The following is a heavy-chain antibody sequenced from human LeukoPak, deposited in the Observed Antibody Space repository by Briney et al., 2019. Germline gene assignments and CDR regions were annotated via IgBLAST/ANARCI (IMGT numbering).Heavy chain of an antibody. CDR2: IYYSGST. V-gene: IGHV4-59*12. D-gene: IGHD3-22*01. CDR1: GGSISSYY. CDR3: AREPYFYDSSGYFPGYFDN. J-gene: IGHJ4*02. Sequence: KPSETLSLTCSVSGGSISSYYWSWIRQPPGKGLEWIGYIYYSGSTNYNPSLKSRVTISLDTSKNQFSLKLSSVTAADTAVYYCAREPYFYDSSGYFPGYFDNWGQGTLVTVSS.